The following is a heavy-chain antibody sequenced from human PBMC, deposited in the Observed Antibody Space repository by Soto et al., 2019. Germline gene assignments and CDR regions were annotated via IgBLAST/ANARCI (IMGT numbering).Heavy chain of an antibody. Sequence: QVQLVESGGGVVQPGRSLRLSCAASGFTFSSYGMHWVRQAPGKGLEWVAVIWYDGSNKYYADSVKGRFTISRDNSKNTLYLQMNSLRAEGTAVYYCARDAPPSGSYPNYYFDYWGQGTLVTVSS. D-gene: IGHD1-26*01. CDR3: ARDAPPSGSYPNYYFDY. CDR1: GFTFSSYG. J-gene: IGHJ4*02. V-gene: IGHV3-33*01. CDR2: IWYDGSNK.